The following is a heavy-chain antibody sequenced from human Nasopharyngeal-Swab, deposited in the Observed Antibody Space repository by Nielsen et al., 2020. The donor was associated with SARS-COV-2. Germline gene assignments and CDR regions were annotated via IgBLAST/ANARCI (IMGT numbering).Heavy chain of an antibody. J-gene: IGHJ4*02. CDR1: GFTFSSYA. CDR3: ARDGREYYYFDSSEVGFDY. Sequence: GESLKISCAASGFTFSSYAIHWVRQAPGKGLEWVTFISYDGRNKYYADSVKGRFTISRDNSNNTLYLQMNSLRAEDTAVYYCARDGREYYYFDSSEVGFDYWGQGTLVTVSS. D-gene: IGHD3-22*01. V-gene: IGHV3-30*04. CDR2: ISYDGRNK.